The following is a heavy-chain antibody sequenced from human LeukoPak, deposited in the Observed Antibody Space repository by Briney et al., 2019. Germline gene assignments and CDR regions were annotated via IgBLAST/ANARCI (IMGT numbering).Heavy chain of an antibody. Sequence: SETLSLTCTVSGGSISSYYWSWIRQPPGKGLEWIGEINHSGSTNYNPSLKSRVTISVDTSKNQFSLKLSSVTAADTAVYYCARLGYCSSTSCYGYYYYMDVWGKGTTVTVSS. V-gene: IGHV4-34*01. CDR2: INHSGST. J-gene: IGHJ6*03. CDR1: GGSISSYY. CDR3: ARLGYCSSTSCYGYYYYMDV. D-gene: IGHD2-2*01.